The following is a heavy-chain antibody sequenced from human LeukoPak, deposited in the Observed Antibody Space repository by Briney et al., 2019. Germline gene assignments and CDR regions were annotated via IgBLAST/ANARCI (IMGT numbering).Heavy chain of an antibody. CDR3: AKDTGTSRNYIALVAATHF. CDR2: ISSSGYNT. V-gene: IGHV3-23*01. CDR1: GLIFSSYA. D-gene: IGHD2-15*01. Sequence: GRSLRLSCAASGLIFSSYAMSWVRQAPGKGLEWVSGISSSGYNTYHADSVKCRFTISRDNSKNTLYLIMNSLRAEDTAVYYCAKDTGTSRNYIALVAATHFWGQGTLLTVSS. J-gene: IGHJ4*02.